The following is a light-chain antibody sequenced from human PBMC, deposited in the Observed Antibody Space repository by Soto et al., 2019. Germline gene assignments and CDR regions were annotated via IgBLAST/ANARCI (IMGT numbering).Light chain of an antibody. V-gene: IGLV1-51*01. Sequence: QSVLTQPPSVSAAPGQKVTISCSGSSSNIGDNYFSWYQQFQGTAPKLLICDTNQRPSGIPDRFSGSKYGTSATLAITGLQAGDEADYYCGTWDNILSAEVFGGGTKLTVL. CDR3: GTWDNILSAEV. J-gene: IGLJ2*01. CDR1: SSNIGDNY. CDR2: DTN.